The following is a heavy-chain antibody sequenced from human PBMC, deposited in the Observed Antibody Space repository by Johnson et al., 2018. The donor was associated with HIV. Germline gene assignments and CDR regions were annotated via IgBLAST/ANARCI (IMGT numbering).Heavy chain of an antibody. D-gene: IGHD2-2*01. J-gene: IGHJ3*02. V-gene: IGHV3-7*01. CDR2: IKQDGSEK. CDR1: GFTFSSYW. CDR3: ARETGEQVVPAARDAFDI. Sequence: VRLVESGGGLVQHGGSLRLSCAASGFTFSSYWMSWVSQAPGKGLEWVANIKQDGSEKYYVDSVKGRFTISRDNAKNSLYLQMNSLRAEDTAVYYCARETGEQVVPAARDAFDIWGQGTMVTVSS.